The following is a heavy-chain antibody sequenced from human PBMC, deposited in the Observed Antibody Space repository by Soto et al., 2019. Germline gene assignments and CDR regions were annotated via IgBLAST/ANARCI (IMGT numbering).Heavy chain of an antibody. V-gene: IGHV6-1*01. CDR1: GDSVSSNSAA. CDR2: TYYRSKWYN. Sequence: SQTLSLTCAISGDSVSSNSAAWNWIGQSPSRGLEWLGRTYYRSKWYNDYAVSVKSRITINPDTSKNQFSLQLNSVTPEDTAVYYCAREKVVRARPTVGGFDYWGQGTLVTVSS. D-gene: IGHD3-22*01. CDR3: AREKVVRARPTVGGFDY. J-gene: IGHJ4*02.